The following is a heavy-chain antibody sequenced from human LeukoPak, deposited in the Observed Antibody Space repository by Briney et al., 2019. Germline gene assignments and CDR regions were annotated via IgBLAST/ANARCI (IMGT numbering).Heavy chain of an antibody. V-gene: IGHV3-74*01. CDR2: INSDGSST. CDR3: ARGYYDSSMRVTY. J-gene: IGHJ4*02. D-gene: IGHD3-22*01. CDR1: GFTFSSYW. Sequence: GGSLRLSCAASGFTFSSYWMHWVRQAPGKGLLWVSRINSDGSSTSYADSVKGRFTISRDNAKNTLYLQMNSLRAEDTAVYYCARGYYDSSMRVTYWGQGTLVTVSS.